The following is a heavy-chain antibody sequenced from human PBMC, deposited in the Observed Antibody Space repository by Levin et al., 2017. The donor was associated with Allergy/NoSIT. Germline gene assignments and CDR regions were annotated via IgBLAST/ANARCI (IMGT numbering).Heavy chain of an antibody. D-gene: IGHD1-20*01. Sequence: SETLSLTCTVSGGSISSYYWSWIRQPPGKGLEWIGYIYYSGSTNYNPSLKSRVTISVDTSKNQFSLKLSSVTAADTAVYYCAGTHLNWIFDYWGQGTLVTVSS. V-gene: IGHV4-59*01. CDR3: AGTHLNWIFDY. CDR1: GGSISSYY. J-gene: IGHJ4*02. CDR2: IYYSGST.